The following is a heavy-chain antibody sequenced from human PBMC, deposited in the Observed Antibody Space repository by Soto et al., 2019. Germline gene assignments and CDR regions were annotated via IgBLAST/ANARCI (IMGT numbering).Heavy chain of an antibody. CDR2: ISGSGGST. CDR3: AKDKSVKRWLQLVFDY. J-gene: IGHJ4*02. CDR1: GFTFSSYA. Sequence: GGSLRLSCAASGFTFSSYAMSWVRQAPGKGLEWVSAISGSGGSTYYADSVKGRFTISRDNSKNTLYLQMNSLRAEDTAVYYCAKDKSVKRWLQLVFDYWGQGTLVTVSS. D-gene: IGHD5-12*01. V-gene: IGHV3-23*01.